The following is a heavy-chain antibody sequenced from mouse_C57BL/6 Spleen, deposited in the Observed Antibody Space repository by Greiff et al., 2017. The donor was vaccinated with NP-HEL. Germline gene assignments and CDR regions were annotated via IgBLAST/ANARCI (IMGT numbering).Heavy chain of an antibody. J-gene: IGHJ4*01. D-gene: IGHD2-2*01. CDR1: GYTFTSYT. Sequence: QVQLQQSGAELARPGASVKMSCKASGYTFTSYTMHWVKQRPGQGLEWIGYINPSSGYTKYNQKFKDKATLTADKSSSTAYMQLSSLTSEDSAVYYCARSATMVTTGAMDYWGQGTSVTVSS. CDR3: ARSATMVTTGAMDY. V-gene: IGHV1-4*01. CDR2: INPSSGYT.